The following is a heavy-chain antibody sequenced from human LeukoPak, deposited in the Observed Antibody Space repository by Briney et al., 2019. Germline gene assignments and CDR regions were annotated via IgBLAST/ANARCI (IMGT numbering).Heavy chain of an antibody. Sequence: SVKVSCKASGGTFSSYTISWVRQAPGQGLEWMGRIIPILGIANYAQKFQGRVTITTDESTSTAYMELSSLRSEDTAVYYCATRGYSYGLFDYWGQGTLVTVSS. CDR1: GGTFSSYT. D-gene: IGHD5-18*01. CDR3: ATRGYSYGLFDY. J-gene: IGHJ4*02. V-gene: IGHV1-69*02. CDR2: IIPILGIA.